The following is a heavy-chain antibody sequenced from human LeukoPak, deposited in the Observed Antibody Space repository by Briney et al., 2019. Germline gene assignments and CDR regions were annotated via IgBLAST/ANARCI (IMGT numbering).Heavy chain of an antibody. V-gene: IGHV3-30*02. CDR3: AKGLIWFGESLYFDY. CDR2: IRYDGSNK. J-gene: IGHJ4*02. D-gene: IGHD3-10*01. CDR1: GFTFSNYG. Sequence: GGSLRLSCAASGFTFSNYGIHWVRQAPGKGLEWVAFIRYDGSNKYYADSVKGRFTISRDNSKNTLYLQMNSLRAEDTAVYYCAKGLIWFGESLYFDYWGQGTLVTVSS.